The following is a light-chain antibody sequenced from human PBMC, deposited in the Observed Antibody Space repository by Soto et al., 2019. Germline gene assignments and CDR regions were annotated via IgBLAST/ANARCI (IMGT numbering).Light chain of an antibody. V-gene: IGLV2-14*01. CDR2: DVS. CDR1: SSDVGGYNY. CDR3: TSYTSISTVV. Sequence: QSALTQPASVSGSPGQSITISCTGTSSDVGGYNYVSWYQQHPGTAPKLMIYDVSNRPSGVSNRFSGSKSANTASLTISGLQAEDEADYYCTSYTSISTVVFGGGTQLTVL. J-gene: IGLJ2*01.